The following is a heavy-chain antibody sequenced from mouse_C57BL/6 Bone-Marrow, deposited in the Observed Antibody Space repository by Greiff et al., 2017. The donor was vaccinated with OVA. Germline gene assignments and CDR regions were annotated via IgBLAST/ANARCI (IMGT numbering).Heavy chain of an antibody. V-gene: IGHV5-9-1*02. CDR3: TTYYSNLYFDV. CDR1: GFTFSSYA. D-gene: IGHD2-5*01. J-gene: IGHJ1*03. Sequence: EVKLMESGEGLVKPGGSLKLSCAASGFTFSSYAMSWVRQTPEKRLEWVAYISSGGDYIYYAANVKGPFTISRDNARNTLYLQMSSLKSEYTAMYYCTTYYSNLYFDVWGTGTTVTVSS. CDR2: ISSGGDYI.